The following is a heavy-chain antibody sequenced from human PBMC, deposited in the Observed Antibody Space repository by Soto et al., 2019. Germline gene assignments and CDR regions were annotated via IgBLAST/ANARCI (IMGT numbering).Heavy chain of an antibody. V-gene: IGHV4-34*01. CDR3: ARGKFGLSYYYYYYLDV. CDR1: DGSFSDYY. CDR2: INHSGST. Sequence: QVQLHQWGAGLLKPSETLSLTCAVYDGSFSDYYWTWIRQSPGKGLEWIGEINHSGSTRYKSSLKSRVTITIDTSKNQFSLKLTSVTASDTAVYYGARGKFGLSYYYYYYLDVWGKGTTVTVSS. D-gene: IGHD2-21*01. J-gene: IGHJ6*03.